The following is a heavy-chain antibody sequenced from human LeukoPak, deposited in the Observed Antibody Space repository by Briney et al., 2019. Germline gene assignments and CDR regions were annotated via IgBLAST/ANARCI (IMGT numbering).Heavy chain of an antibody. J-gene: IGHJ4*02. Sequence: GESLKISCKGSGYSFTTYWIGWVRQMPGKGLEWMGIIFPGDSDTRYSPSFQGQVTISADKSISTAYLQWSSLKASDTATYYCARHVGVVGSSWYLTFGYWGQGTLVTVSS. CDR1: GYSFTTYW. CDR3: ARHVGVVGSSWYLTFGY. V-gene: IGHV5-51*01. D-gene: IGHD6-13*01. CDR2: IFPGDSDT.